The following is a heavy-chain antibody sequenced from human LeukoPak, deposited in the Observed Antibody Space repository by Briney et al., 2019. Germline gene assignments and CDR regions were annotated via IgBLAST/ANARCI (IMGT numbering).Heavy chain of an antibody. Sequence: SETLSLTCAVSGYSISSGYYWGWIRQPPGKGLEWIGSILHGGNTYYSPYLKSRVTISMDTSMNQFSLKVTSVTAADTAVYYCARQDRTLYYDSSGLYFDYWGQGTLVAVSS. J-gene: IGHJ4*02. D-gene: IGHD3-22*01. CDR1: GYSISSGYY. CDR3: ARQDRTLYYDSSGLYFDY. V-gene: IGHV4-38-2*01. CDR2: ILHGGNT.